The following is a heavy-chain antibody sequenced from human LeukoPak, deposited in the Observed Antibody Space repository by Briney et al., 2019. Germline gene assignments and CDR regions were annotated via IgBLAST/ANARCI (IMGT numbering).Heavy chain of an antibody. CDR2: ISGSGGST. J-gene: IGHJ3*02. V-gene: IGHV3-23*01. D-gene: IGHD3-3*01. CDR3: AKGPGAPIFLEWLRVPFDI. CDR1: GFTFSDYA. Sequence: GGSLRLSCAASGFTFSDYAMTWVRQAPGKGLEWVSAISGSGGSTYYADSVKGRFTISRVNSKNTLYLQMNTLRAEDTAVYYCAKGPGAPIFLEWLRVPFDIWGQGTMVTVSS.